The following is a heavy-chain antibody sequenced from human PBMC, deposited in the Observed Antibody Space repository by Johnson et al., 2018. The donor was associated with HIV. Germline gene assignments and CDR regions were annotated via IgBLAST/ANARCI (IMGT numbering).Heavy chain of an antibody. CDR2: ISSNGGST. D-gene: IGHD5-18*01. CDR3: SRLPTGYSRDGFDI. V-gene: IGHV3-64*01. Sequence: VQLVESGGGLVHPGGSPRLSCAASGFTFSSYAMHWVRQAPGKGLEYVSAISSNGGSTYYANSVKGRFTISRDNSKNTLYLQMGSLRAEDTAVYYCSRLPTGYSRDGFDIWGQGTMVTVSS. J-gene: IGHJ3*02. CDR1: GFTFSSYA.